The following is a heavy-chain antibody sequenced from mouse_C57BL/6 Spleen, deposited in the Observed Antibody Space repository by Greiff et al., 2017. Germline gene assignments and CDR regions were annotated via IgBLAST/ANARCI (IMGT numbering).Heavy chain of an antibody. Sequence: EVQVVESEGGLVQPGSSMKLSCTASGFTFSDYYMAWVRQVPEKGLEWVANINYDGSSTYYLDSLKGRFTISRDNAKNILYLQMSSLKSEDTATYYCARERGVREGAMDYWGQGTSVTVSS. CDR2: INYDGSST. CDR3: ARERGVREGAMDY. V-gene: IGHV5-16*01. CDR1: GFTFSDYY. J-gene: IGHJ4*01. D-gene: IGHD2-2*01.